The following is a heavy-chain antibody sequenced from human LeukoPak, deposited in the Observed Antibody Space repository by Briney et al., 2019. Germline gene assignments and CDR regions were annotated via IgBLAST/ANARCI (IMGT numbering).Heavy chain of an antibody. CDR3: ARVESGPWEYYFDY. CDR1: GGSISSYY. Sequence: SETLSLTCTVSGGSISSYYWSWIRQPPGKGLEWIGYIYYSGSTYYNPSLKSRVTISVDTSKNQFSLKLSSVTAADTAVYYCARVESGPWEYYFDYWGQGTLVTVSS. J-gene: IGHJ4*02. D-gene: IGHD3-3*01. V-gene: IGHV4-59*06. CDR2: IYYSGST.